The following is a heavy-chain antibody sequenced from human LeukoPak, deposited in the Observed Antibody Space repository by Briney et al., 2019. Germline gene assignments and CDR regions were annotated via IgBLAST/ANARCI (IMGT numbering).Heavy chain of an antibody. J-gene: IGHJ6*02. CDR1: AFTLVNYG. CDR3: AKERPVFGVVYGMDV. D-gene: IGHD3-3*01. Sequence: GGSLRLSCTASAFTLVNYGMHWVRQAPGKGLEWVAVISYDGSNKYYADSVKGRFTISRDNSKNTLYLQMNSLRTEGTAVYYCAKERPVFGVVYGMDVWGQGTTVTVSS. V-gene: IGHV3-30*18. CDR2: ISYDGSNK.